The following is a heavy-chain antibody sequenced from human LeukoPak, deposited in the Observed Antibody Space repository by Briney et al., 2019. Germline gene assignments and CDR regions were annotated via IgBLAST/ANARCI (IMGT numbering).Heavy chain of an antibody. Sequence: PGGSLRLSCAASGLTFDDYGMSWVRQAPGKGLEWVSGINWNGGSTGYADSVKGRFTISRDNAKNSLYLQMNSLRAEDTALYYCATELAYCSSTNCYPHPQDDAFDIWGQGTMVTVSS. CDR2: INWNGGST. J-gene: IGHJ3*02. CDR3: ATELAYCSSTNCYPHPQDDAFDI. CDR1: GLTFDDYG. D-gene: IGHD2-2*01. V-gene: IGHV3-20*04.